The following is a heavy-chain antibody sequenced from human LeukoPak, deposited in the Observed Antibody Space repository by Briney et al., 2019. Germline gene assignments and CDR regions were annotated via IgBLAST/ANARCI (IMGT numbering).Heavy chain of an antibody. V-gene: IGHV4-59*12. CDR1: GGSISTYY. CDR2: IYYSGST. D-gene: IGHD6-19*01. J-gene: IGHJ3*02. CDR3: ARDSQWLDAFDI. Sequence: SETLSLTCTVSGGSISTYYWTWLRQPPGKGLEWIGYIYYSGSTNYNPSLMSRVTISVATSKNQFSLKLSSVTAADTAVYYCARDSQWLDAFDIWGQGTMVTVSS.